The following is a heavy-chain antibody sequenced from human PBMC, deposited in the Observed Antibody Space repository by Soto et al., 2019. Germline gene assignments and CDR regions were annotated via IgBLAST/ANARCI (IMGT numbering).Heavy chain of an antibody. Sequence: QIQLVQSGAEMKTPGASVKVSCKASGYTFTSYGFSWVRQAPGQGLEWMGWITGYKGDTKYAQKCKERVTMTRNVSKSKAYVKMRRLTSNDTAVYYCARNTVGNYEYRGKGTLVTV. V-gene: IGHV1-18*01. CDR2: ITGYKGDT. J-gene: IGHJ4*02. D-gene: IGHD4-17*01. CDR3: ARNTVGNYEY. CDR1: GYTFTSYG.